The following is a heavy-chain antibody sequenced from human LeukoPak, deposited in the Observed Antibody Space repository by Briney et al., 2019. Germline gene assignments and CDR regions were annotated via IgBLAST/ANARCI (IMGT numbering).Heavy chain of an antibody. CDR3: AKDSLADIDY. CDR1: GFIFSTYG. CDR2: IRHDGSIK. J-gene: IGHJ4*02. D-gene: IGHD3-16*01. Sequence: GGSLRLSCAASGFIFSTYGMYWVRQAPGKALEWVAFIRHDGSIKNYADSVKGRSTISRDNSKNTLYLQMNSLRAEDTAVYYCAKDSLADIDYWGQGTLVTVSS. V-gene: IGHV3-30*02.